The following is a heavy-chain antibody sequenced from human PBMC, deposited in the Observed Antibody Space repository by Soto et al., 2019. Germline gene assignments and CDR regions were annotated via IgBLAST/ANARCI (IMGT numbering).Heavy chain of an antibody. Sequence: PWGSVRLSCAASGFTFSSDATSWVRQAPGKGLEWVSAISGSGGSTYYADSVKGRFTISRDNSKNTLYLQMNSLRAEDTAVYYCAKVLPGGSCRRALDCPIPYFDYWGQGTLVTVSS. V-gene: IGHV3-23*01. CDR2: ISGSGGST. D-gene: IGHD2-15*01. CDR1: GFTFSSDA. J-gene: IGHJ4*02. CDR3: AKVLPGGSCRRALDCPIPYFDY.